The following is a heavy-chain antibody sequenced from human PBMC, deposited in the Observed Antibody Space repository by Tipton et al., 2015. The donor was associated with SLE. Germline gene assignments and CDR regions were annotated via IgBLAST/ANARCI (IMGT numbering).Heavy chain of an antibody. CDR3: AKDSGDYDFGQDP. V-gene: IGHV4-61*02. CDR2: IYVSGVT. J-gene: IGHJ5*02. D-gene: IGHD3-3*01. Sequence: TLSLTCAVSGDPINSGGYCWSWIRQPAGKGLEWIGRIYVSGVTNYNPSLKSRVSISIDTSKNQFSLKLSSVTAADTAVYYCAKDSGDYDFGQDPWGRGTLVTVSS. CDR1: GDPINSGGYC.